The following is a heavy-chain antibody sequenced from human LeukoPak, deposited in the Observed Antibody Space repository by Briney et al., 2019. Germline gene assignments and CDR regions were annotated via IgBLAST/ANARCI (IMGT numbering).Heavy chain of an antibody. CDR1: GFTFSNYG. D-gene: IGHD3-10*02. J-gene: IGHJ6*04. CDR2: ISSSGSTI. Sequence: GGSLRLSCAASGFTFSNYGMSWVRQAPGKGLEWVSYISSSGSTIYYADSVKGRFTISRDNAKNSLYLQMNSLRAEDTAVYYCAELGITMIGGVWGKGTTVTVSS. CDR3: AELGITMIGGV. V-gene: IGHV3-48*04.